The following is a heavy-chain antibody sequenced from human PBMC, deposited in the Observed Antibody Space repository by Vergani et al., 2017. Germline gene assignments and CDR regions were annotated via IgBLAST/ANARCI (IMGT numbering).Heavy chain of an antibody. CDR1: GGSISSYY. CDR2: IYYSGST. J-gene: IGHJ4*02. D-gene: IGHD4-11*01. CDR3: ARPDNYSDYVPFDY. V-gene: IGHV4-59*01. Sequence: QVQLQESGPGLVKPSETLSLTCTVSGGSISSYYWSWIRQPPGKGLEWIGYIYYSGSTNYNPSLKSRVTISVDTSKNQFSLKLSSVTAADTAVYYCARPDNYSDYVPFDYWGQGTLVTLS.